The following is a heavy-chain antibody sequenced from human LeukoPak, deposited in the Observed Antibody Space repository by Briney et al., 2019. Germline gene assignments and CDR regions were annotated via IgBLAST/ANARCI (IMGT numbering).Heavy chain of an antibody. CDR1: GFPFSSYG. J-gene: IGHJ4*02. V-gene: IGHV3-48*01. CDR2: ISGSSNTI. D-gene: IGHD6-13*01. Sequence: GGSLRLSCAASGFPFSSYGIHWVRQAPGKGLEWVSYISGSSNTIYYADSVKGRFTISRDNAKNSLYLQLNSLRAEDTAVYYCARSYSSIFFDSWGQGALVTVSS. CDR3: ARSYSSIFFDS.